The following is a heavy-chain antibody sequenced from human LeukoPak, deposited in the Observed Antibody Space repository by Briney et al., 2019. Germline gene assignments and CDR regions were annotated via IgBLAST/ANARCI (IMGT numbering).Heavy chain of an antibody. CDR3: AKRGIVIRAVIIIGFHKEAYYFDY. J-gene: IGHJ4*02. CDR1: GITLSNYG. CDR2: ISERGGST. D-gene: IGHD3-10*01. Sequence: GGSLRLSCVVSGITLSNYGMSWIRQAPGKGLEWVSGISERGGSTNYADSVKGRFIISRDTSKNTVYLQMNSLRVEDTAVYFCAKRGIVIRAVIIIGFHKEAYYFDYWGQGILVTVSS. V-gene: IGHV3-23*01.